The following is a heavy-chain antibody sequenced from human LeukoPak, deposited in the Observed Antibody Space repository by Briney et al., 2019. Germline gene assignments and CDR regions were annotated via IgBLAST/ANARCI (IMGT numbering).Heavy chain of an antibody. CDR1: GGSISSSSYY. CDR3: ARSSRLIRYFDWSGDWFDP. D-gene: IGHD3-9*01. Sequence: SETLSLTCTVSGGSISSSSYYWGWIRQPPGKGLEWIGSIYYSGSTYYNPSLKSRVTISVDTSKNQFSLKLSSVTAADTAVYYCARSSRLIRYFDWSGDWFDPWGQGTLVTVSS. V-gene: IGHV4-39*01. CDR2: IYYSGST. J-gene: IGHJ5*02.